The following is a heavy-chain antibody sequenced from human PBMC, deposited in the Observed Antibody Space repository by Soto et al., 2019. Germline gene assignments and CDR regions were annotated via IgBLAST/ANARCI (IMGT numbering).Heavy chain of an antibody. CDR1: GYIFTNYD. D-gene: IGHD3-10*01. CDR3: ARFGSAPYYYYGVDV. J-gene: IGHJ6*02. CDR2: VSGYTGNT. V-gene: IGHV1-18*01. Sequence: QVPLVQSETEVKQPGASVKVSCKASGYIFTNYDITWVRQAPGQGLEWMGWVSGYTGNTKYAQKFQDRVTMTTDTSTSTVYMELRSLRSDDTAVYYCARFGSAPYYYYGVDVWGQGTTVFVSS.